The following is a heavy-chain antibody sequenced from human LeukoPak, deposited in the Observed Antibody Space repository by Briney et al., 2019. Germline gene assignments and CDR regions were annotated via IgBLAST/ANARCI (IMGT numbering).Heavy chain of an antibody. CDR2: INHSGST. Sequence: SETLSLTCAVYGGSFSGYYWSWIRQPPGKGLEWIGEINHSGSTNYNPSLKSRVTISVDTSKNQFSLKLSSVTAADTAVYYCARGPRVTYCGSTSCYRRFDPWGQGTLVTVSS. CDR1: GGSFSGYY. J-gene: IGHJ5*02. V-gene: IGHV4-34*01. CDR3: ARGPRVTYCGSTSCYRRFDP. D-gene: IGHD2-2*01.